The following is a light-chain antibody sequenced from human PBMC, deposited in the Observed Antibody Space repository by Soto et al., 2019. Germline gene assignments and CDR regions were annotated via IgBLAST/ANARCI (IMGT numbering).Light chain of an antibody. Sequence: DIQMTQSPSSLSAYVGDRVXXXXRASQSISYYLNWYQQKPGKAPKLLIYAASSLQSGVPSRFSGSGSGTDFTLTISSLQPEDFATYYCQQSYSRMTFGQGTKVDIK. CDR1: QSISYY. CDR2: AAS. V-gene: IGKV1-39*01. J-gene: IGKJ1*01. CDR3: QQSYSRMT.